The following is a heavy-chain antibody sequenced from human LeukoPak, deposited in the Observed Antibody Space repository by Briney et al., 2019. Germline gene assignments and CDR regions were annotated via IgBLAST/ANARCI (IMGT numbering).Heavy chain of an antibody. D-gene: IGHD4-17*01. J-gene: IGHJ4*02. V-gene: IGHV3-74*01. CDR2: TNSDGSGT. Sequence: PGGSLRLSCAASGFTFSSYWMHWVRQAPGKGLVWVSRTNSDGSGTSYADSVKGRFTISRDNAKNTLYLQMNSLRAEDTAVYYCARDPGYYGDYLDYFDYWGQGTLVTVSS. CDR3: ARDPGYYGDYLDYFDY. CDR1: GFTFSSYW.